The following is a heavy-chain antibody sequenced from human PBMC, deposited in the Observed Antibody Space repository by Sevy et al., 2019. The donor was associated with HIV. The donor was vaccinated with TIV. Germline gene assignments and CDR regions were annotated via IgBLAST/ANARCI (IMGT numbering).Heavy chain of an antibody. Sequence: GGYLRLSCAAFGFTFSNYWMSWVRQVPGKGLEWVANINQDGSEKYYVDSVRGRFSISRDNAKNSVYLQMHSLRAEETAVYYCARWVGSESSGWSLVTWGQGTLVTVSS. CDR1: GFTFSNYW. CDR2: INQDGSEK. V-gene: IGHV3-7*01. CDR3: ARWVGSESSGWSLVT. J-gene: IGHJ5*02. D-gene: IGHD6-19*01.